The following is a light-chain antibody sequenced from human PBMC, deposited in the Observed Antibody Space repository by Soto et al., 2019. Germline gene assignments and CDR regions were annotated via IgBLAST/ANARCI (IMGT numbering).Light chain of an antibody. V-gene: IGKV3-20*01. CDR2: GAS. CDR3: SQYQRWI. J-gene: IGKJ1*01. CDR1: QSFNSIY. Sequence: LWSQYQGTLHMSRGERATRSCRASQSFNSIYLAWYQQKPGQAPRLLIYGASSRATGIPDRFSGSGSGTDFPLTSTGLAHEVSAVYNCSQYQRWIFGHGTKVDIK.